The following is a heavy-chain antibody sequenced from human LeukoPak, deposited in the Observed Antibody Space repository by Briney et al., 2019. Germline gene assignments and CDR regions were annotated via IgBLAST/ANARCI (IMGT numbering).Heavy chain of an antibody. CDR3: ARRAVAGGYWYFDL. V-gene: IGHV4-39*01. J-gene: IGHJ2*01. CDR2: LYYSGST. CDR1: GGSISSSGYY. Sequence: SETLSLTCTVSGGSISSSGYYWGWIRQPPGKGLEWIGSLYYSGSTYYNPSPKSRVTISVDTSKNQFSLNLSSVTAADTALYYCARRAVAGGYWYFDLWGRGALVTVSS. D-gene: IGHD6-19*01.